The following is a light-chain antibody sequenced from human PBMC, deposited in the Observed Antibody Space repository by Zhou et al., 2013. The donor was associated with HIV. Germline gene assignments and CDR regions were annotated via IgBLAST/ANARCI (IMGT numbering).Light chain of an antibody. CDR3: LKXNTAPWA. V-gene: IGKV1-27*01. CDR2: GAS. J-gene: IGKJ1*01. Sequence: IQLTQSPSSLSASVGDRVTITCRASQGILNALAWYQQKPGKLPTVLIFGASTLQSGVPSRFSGSGRGTDFTLTISSLQPEDVATYYCLKXNTAPWAFGQGTKVEI. CDR1: QGILNA.